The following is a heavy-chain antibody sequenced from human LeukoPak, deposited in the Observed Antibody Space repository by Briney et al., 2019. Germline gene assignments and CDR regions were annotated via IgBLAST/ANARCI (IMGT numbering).Heavy chain of an antibody. CDR3: ARGDLSTVTTLMDY. Sequence: ASVKVSCKASGYTFTSYGISWVRQAPGQGLEWMGWMNPNSGNTGYAQKFQGRVTMTRNTSISTAYMELSSLRSEDTAVYYCARGDLSTVTTLMDYWGQGTLVTVSS. V-gene: IGHV1-8*02. CDR2: MNPNSGNT. CDR1: GYTFTSYG. J-gene: IGHJ4*02. D-gene: IGHD4-17*01.